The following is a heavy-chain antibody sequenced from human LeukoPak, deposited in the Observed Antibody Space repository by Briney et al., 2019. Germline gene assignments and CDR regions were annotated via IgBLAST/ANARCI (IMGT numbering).Heavy chain of an antibody. D-gene: IGHD1-26*01. CDR2: ISSSSSYI. CDR1: GFTFSSYS. Sequence: SGGSLRLSCAASGFTFSSYSMNWVRQAPGKGLEWVSSISSSSSYIYYADSVKGRFTISRDNAKNSLYLQMNSLRAEDTAVYYCARSSGSYPTAYWGQGTLVTVSS. J-gene: IGHJ4*02. CDR3: ARSSGSYPTAY. V-gene: IGHV3-21*01.